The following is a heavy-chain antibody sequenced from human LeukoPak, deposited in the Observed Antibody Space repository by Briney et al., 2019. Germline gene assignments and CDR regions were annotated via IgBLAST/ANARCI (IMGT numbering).Heavy chain of an antibody. D-gene: IGHD5-18*01. J-gene: IGHJ5*02. V-gene: IGHV1-18*01. CDR2: ISAYNGNT. CDR3: ARVRVGRTAMVLSNWFDP. CDR1: GYTFTSYG. Sequence: GASVKVSCKASGYTFTSYGISWVRQAPGQGLEWMGWISAYNGNTNYAQKLQGRVTMTTDTSTSTAYMELRSLRSDDTAVYYCARVRVGRTAMVLSNWFDPWGQGTLVTVSS.